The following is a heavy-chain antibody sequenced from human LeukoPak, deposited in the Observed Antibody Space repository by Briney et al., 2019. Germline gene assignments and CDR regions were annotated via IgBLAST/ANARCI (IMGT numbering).Heavy chain of an antibody. Sequence: GGSLRLSCAASGFTFSNAWMSWVRPAPGKGLEWVGRIKSKTDGGTTDYAAPVKGRFTISRDDSKNTLYLQMNSLKTEDTAVYYCTTGYRGYSYGRYAFDIWGQGTMVTVSS. CDR2: IKSKTDGGTT. V-gene: IGHV3-15*01. D-gene: IGHD5-18*01. CDR1: GFTFSNAW. J-gene: IGHJ3*02. CDR3: TTGYRGYSYGRYAFDI.